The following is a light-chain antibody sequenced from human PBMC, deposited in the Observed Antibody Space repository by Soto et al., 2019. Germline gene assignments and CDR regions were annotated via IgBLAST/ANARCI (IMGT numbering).Light chain of an antibody. CDR1: QSVSSSY. V-gene: IGKV3-20*01. CDR3: QQANNFPLT. CDR2: GAS. J-gene: IGKJ5*01. Sequence: EIVLTQSPGTLSLSPGERATLSCRASQSVSSSYLAWYQQKPGQAPRLLIYGASSRATGIPDRFSGSGSGTDFTLTISRLEPEDFATYYCQQANNFPLTFGQGTRLEIK.